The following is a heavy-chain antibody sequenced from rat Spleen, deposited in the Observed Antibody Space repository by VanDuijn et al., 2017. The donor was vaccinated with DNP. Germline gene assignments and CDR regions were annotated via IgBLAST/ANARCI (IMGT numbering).Heavy chain of an antibody. V-gene: IGHV4-2*01. CDR3: ARGRLSPHYAMDA. D-gene: IGHD1-11*01. CDR1: GFNFNDYW. Sequence: EVKLVESGGGLVQPGRSLKLSCAASGFNFNDYWMGWVRQTPGKGLEWIGEINKDSNTINYTPSLKDKFTISRDNAQNTLFLQMSKLGSEDTAIYYCARGRLSPHYAMDAWGQGTSVTVSS. J-gene: IGHJ4*01. CDR2: INKDSNTI.